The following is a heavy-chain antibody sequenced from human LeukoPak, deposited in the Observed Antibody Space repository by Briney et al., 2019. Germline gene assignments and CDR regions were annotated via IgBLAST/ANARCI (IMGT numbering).Heavy chain of an antibody. V-gene: IGHV3-7*01. J-gene: IGHJ4*02. CDR1: GFTFSSYW. D-gene: IGHD2-2*01. CDR3: ARVLDSSTSRYLSLEY. CDR2: IKQDESEK. Sequence: GGSLRLSCAASGFTFSSYWMNWVPQAPGPGLEGVAKIKQDESEKYYVDSVKGRFTIYRDNAKNALYLQMNSLRSEDTAVYYCARVLDSSTSRYLSLEYWGQGTLVTVSS.